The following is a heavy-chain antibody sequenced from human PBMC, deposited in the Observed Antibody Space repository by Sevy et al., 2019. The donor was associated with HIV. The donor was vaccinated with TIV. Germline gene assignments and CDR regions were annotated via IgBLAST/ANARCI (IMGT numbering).Heavy chain of an antibody. J-gene: IGHJ6*02. V-gene: IGHV1-69*13. D-gene: IGHD3-22*01. CDR1: GGTFSSYA. CDR3: ARVLEYYYDSSGYYLGYGMDV. Sequence: ASVEVSCKASGGTFSSYAISWVRQAPGQGLEWMGGIIPIFGTANYAQTFQGRVTITADESTSTAYMELSSLRSEDTAVYYCARVLEYYYDSSGYYLGYGMDVWGQGTTVTVSS. CDR2: IIPIFGTA.